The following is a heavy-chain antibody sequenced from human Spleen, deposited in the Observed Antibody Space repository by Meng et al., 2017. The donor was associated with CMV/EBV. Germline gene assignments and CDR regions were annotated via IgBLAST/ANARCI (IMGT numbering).Heavy chain of an antibody. J-gene: IGHJ6*02. CDR3: ASGNCSASSCYTGDYYGLDV. V-gene: IGHV4-59*01. Sequence: GSLRLSCTVSGGSISSYYWSWIRQPPGKGLEWIGKIYYTGSTNSNPSLKSRVSMSVDTTKNQFSVMFSSVTAADTGVYYCASGNCSASSCYTGDYYGLDVWGQGTTVTVSS. CDR1: GGSISSYY. CDR2: IYYTGST. D-gene: IGHD2-2*01.